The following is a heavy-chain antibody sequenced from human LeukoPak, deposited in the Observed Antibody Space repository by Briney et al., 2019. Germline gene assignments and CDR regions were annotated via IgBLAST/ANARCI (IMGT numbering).Heavy chain of an antibody. CDR1: GFTFSSYA. V-gene: IGHV3-23*01. CDR2: ISGSGGST. CDR3: ARQGIQLWLNSAFDI. J-gene: IGHJ3*02. Sequence: GGSLRLSCAASGFTFSSYAMSWVRQAPGKGLEWVSAISGSGGSTYYADSVKGRFTISRDNSKNTLYLQMNSLRAEDTAVYYCARQGIQLWLNSAFDIWGQGTMVTVSS. D-gene: IGHD5-18*01.